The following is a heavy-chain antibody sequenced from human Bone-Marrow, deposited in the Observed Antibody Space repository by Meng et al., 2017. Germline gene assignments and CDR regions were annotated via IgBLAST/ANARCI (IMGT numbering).Heavy chain of an antibody. Sequence: SQTLSLTCGFSVDIVPTNSGGWNWIRQSPARGLEWLGRTYYRSKWFTDYAVSVKSRITINQDTATNQFSLQLNSVTPEDTAVYYCARSGSCWSLDYWGQGTLVTVSS. V-gene: IGHV6-1*01. J-gene: IGHJ4*02. CDR1: VDIVPTNSGG. D-gene: IGHD6-19*01. CDR2: TYYRSKWFT. CDR3: ARSGSCWSLDY.